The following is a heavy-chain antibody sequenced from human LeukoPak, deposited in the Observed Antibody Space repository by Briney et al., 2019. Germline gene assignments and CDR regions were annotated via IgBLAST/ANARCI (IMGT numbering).Heavy chain of an antibody. J-gene: IGHJ5*02. CDR3: ARDRRDGYNP. CDR2: ISSSSSTI. V-gene: IGHV3-48*04. Sequence: GGSLRLSCAASGFTFSSYSMNWVRQAPGKGLEWVSYISSSSSTIYYADSVKGRFAISRDNAKNSLYLQMNSLRAEDTAVYYCARDRRDGYNPWGQGTLVTVSS. D-gene: IGHD5-24*01. CDR1: GFTFSSYS.